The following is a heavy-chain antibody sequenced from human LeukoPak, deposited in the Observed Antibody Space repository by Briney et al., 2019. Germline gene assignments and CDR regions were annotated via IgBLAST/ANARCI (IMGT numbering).Heavy chain of an antibody. CDR3: ARDSGLSGYSYGYDYYYYYMDV. V-gene: IGHV4-59*01. D-gene: IGHD5-18*01. CDR1: GGSISSYY. Sequence: SETLSLTCTVTGGSISSYYWSWIRQPPGKGLEWIGYIYYSGSTNYNPSLKSRVTISVDTSKNQFSLKLSSVTAADTAVYYCARDSGLSGYSYGYDYYYYYMDVWGKGTTVTVSS. CDR2: IYYSGST. J-gene: IGHJ6*03.